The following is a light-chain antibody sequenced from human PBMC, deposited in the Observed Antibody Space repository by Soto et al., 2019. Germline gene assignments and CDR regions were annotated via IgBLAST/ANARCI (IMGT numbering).Light chain of an antibody. V-gene: IGKV3-11*01. CDR2: DAS. CDR1: QSVSRY. J-gene: IGKJ5*01. CDR3: HHRGDWIT. Sequence: EIVLTQSPATLSLSPGERATLSCRTSQSVSRYLAWYQQKPGQAPNLLIYDASNRATGVPARFSGSGSGTDFTLTISSLEPEDFAVYYCHHRGDWITFGQGTRLEIK.